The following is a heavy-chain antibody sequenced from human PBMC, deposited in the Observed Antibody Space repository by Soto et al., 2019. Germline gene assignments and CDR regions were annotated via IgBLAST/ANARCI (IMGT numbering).Heavy chain of an antibody. J-gene: IGHJ5*02. CDR3: GRYRSHYAGVGKIDP. CDR2: ISSRGSYI. CDR1: GFNFSTYG. D-gene: IGHD3-10*01. Sequence: EVQLVESGGGLVKPGGSLRLSCAASGFNFSTYGMSWVRQAPGKGLEWVSSISSRGSYIYYTESVKGRFTISRDNAKNSLYLQMDNLRAEDTSVYYCGRYRSHYAGVGKIDPWGQGTLVTVSS. V-gene: IGHV3-21*02.